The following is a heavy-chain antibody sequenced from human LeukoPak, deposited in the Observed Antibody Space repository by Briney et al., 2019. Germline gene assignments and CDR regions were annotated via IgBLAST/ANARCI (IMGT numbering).Heavy chain of an antibody. CDR3: TRMSREAPGLPDL. Sequence: GGSLRLSCAASGFTVSNNYMSWVRQAPGKGLEWVSLISGSGGSAKYADSVKGRFTISRDNAKNTLYLQIGSLRADDTAVYYCTRMSREAPGLPDLWGQGTLVTVSS. V-gene: IGHV3-66*01. CDR1: GFTVSNNY. J-gene: IGHJ5*02. D-gene: IGHD5-24*01. CDR2: ISGSGGSA.